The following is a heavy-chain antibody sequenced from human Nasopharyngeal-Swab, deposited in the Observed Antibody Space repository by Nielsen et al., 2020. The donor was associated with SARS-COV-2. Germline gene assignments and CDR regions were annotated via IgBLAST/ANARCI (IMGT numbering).Heavy chain of an antibody. CDR3: ARGFRRYQLLPGWFDS. Sequence: WIRQPPGKGLEWIGYIYYSGSTYYNPSLKSRVTISVDTSKNQFSLKLSSVTAADTAVYYCARGFRRYQLLPGWFDSWGQGTLVTVSS. D-gene: IGHD2-2*01. CDR2: IYYSGST. V-gene: IGHV4-30-4*01. J-gene: IGHJ5*01.